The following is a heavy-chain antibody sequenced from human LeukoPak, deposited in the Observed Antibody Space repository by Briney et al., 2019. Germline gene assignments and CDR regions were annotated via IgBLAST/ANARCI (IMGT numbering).Heavy chain of an antibody. D-gene: IGHD3-9*01. CDR3: TRDGEAFDILTGYYEGSGYFDY. CDR2: IRSKAYGGTT. J-gene: IGHJ4*02. CDR1: GFTFSSYA. Sequence: GGSLRLSCAASGFTFSSYAMSWVRQAPGKGLEWVGFIRSKAYGGTTEYAASVKGRFTISRDDSKSIAYLQMNSLKTEDTAVYYCTRDGEAFDILTGYYEGSGYFDYWGQGTLVTVSS. V-gene: IGHV3-49*04.